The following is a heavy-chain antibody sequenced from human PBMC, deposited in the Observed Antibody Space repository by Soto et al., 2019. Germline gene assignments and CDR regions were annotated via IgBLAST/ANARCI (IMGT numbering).Heavy chain of an antibody. CDR1: GDTFTSYG. Sequence: GVSVKVSCKSSGDTFTSYGLSWVRQAPGKGLEWMGWISAYNGNTNYAQKLQGRVTMTTDTSTSTAYMELRSLRSDDTAVYYCARVSGIAAKKTKNGAFDIWGQGTMVTVSS. CDR3: ARVSGIAAKKTKNGAFDI. CDR2: ISAYNGNT. D-gene: IGHD6-13*01. V-gene: IGHV1-18*01. J-gene: IGHJ3*02.